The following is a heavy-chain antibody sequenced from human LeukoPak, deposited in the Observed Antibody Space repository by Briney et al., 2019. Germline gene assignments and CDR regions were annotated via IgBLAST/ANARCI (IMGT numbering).Heavy chain of an antibody. Sequence: PGGSLRLSCVASGLTVSNHWMSWVRQAPGKGLEWVANIKQDGSEKYYVDSVKGRFTISRDNAKNSLYLQMNSLRAEDTAMYYCARRGDYPYWFDPWGQGTLVTVSS. V-gene: IGHV3-7*03. J-gene: IGHJ5*02. CDR1: GLTVSNHW. CDR2: IKQDGSEK. D-gene: IGHD4-17*01. CDR3: ARRGDYPYWFDP.